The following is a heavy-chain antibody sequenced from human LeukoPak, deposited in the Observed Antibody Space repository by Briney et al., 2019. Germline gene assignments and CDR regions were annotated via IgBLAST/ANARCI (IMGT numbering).Heavy chain of an antibody. CDR3: ARDRRDSSKPKDAFDI. CDR1: GGSINSYY. J-gene: IGHJ3*02. CDR2: IYYSGST. Sequence: SETLSLTCSVSGGSINSYYWSWIRQPPGKGLEWIGYIYYSGSTNYNPSPESRVTISVDASKKQLSLKLSSVTAADTAIYYCARDRRDSSKPKDAFDIWGQGTMVTVSS. D-gene: IGHD4-11*01. V-gene: IGHV4-59*01.